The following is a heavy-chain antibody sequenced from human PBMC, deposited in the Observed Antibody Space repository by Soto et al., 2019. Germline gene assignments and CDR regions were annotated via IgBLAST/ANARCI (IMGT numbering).Heavy chain of an antibody. D-gene: IGHD6-13*01. V-gene: IGHV3-7*05. CDR2: INRDASKM. CDR3: ARDVSPGSSSLYLDAFDI. Sequence: EVQLEESGGDLVQPGGSLRLSCAASGFTLSSYWMTWVRQAPGKGLEWVANINRDASKMSYLDSVRGRFTISSDNIRNSLYLQMDSLRADDTALYYCARDVSPGSSSLYLDAFDIWGQGTMVTVSS. J-gene: IGHJ3*02. CDR1: GFTLSSYW.